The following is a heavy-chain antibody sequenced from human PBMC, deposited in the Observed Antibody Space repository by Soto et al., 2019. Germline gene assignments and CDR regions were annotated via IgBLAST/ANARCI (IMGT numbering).Heavy chain of an antibody. J-gene: IGHJ6*02. D-gene: IGHD3-3*01. CDR3: GRVQYNFRSGSYYWAMEV. V-gene: IGHV4-61*01. Sequence: PSETLSLTCTVSGGSVSSESHYWSWIRQTPGKWVEWIGYIYYTGSTNYNPSLKGRVTMSVDTSRDQVSLRLRSVTRADTAVYYCGRVQYNFRSGSYYWAMEVWGQGTRVTVS. CDR1: GGSVSSESHY. CDR2: IYYTGST.